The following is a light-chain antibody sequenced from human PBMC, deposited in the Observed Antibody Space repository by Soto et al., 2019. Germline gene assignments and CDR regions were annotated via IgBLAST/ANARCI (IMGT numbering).Light chain of an antibody. CDR1: SSNIGAGYD. CDR2: GNS. CDR3: QSYGSSLSGYV. J-gene: IGLJ1*01. V-gene: IGLV1-40*01. Sequence: QSVLTQPPSVSGAPGQRVTISCTGSSSNIGAGYDVHWYQQLPGTAPKLLIYGNSNRPSGVPDRFSGSKSGPSASLAITGIQAEDEADYYCQSYGSSLSGYVFGTGTKLTVL.